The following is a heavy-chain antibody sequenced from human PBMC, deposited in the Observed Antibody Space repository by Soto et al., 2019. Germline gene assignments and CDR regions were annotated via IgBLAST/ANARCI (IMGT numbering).Heavy chain of an antibody. J-gene: IGHJ5*02. Sequence: SETLSLTCTVSGGSMSRYYWTWIRQPPGRGLEWIGNIHYTGSTNYNPSLKSRVTILLGTSTSQFSLKVSSVTAADTAVYYCARDLTISSTDGPLDPWGHGTLVTVSS. V-gene: IGHV4-59*01. D-gene: IGHD1-1*01. CDR3: ARDLTISSTDGPLDP. CDR2: IHYTGST. CDR1: GGSMSRYY.